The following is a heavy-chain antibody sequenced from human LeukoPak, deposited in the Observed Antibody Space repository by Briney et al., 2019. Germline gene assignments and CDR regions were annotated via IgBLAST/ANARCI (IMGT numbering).Heavy chain of an antibody. J-gene: IGHJ3*02. Sequence: GGSLRLSCAASGFTFSSYGMHWVRQAPGKGLEWVAVISYDGSNKYYADSVKGRFTISRDNSKNTLYLQMNSLRAEDTAVYYCARDRVVDAFDIWGQGTMVTVSS. D-gene: IGHD2-15*01. V-gene: IGHV3-30*03. CDR3: ARDRVVDAFDI. CDR1: GFTFSSYG. CDR2: ISYDGSNK.